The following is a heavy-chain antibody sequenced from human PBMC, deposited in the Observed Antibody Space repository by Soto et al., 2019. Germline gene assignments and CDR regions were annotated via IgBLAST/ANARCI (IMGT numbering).Heavy chain of an antibody. D-gene: IGHD3-22*01. J-gene: IGHJ6*02. CDR1: GGTFSKYA. Sequence: SVKVSCKASGGTFSKYAFSWVRQAPGQGLEWLGGTIPMFGTPNYAQKFQGRVAISADESTATVYMELSSLRSEDTAVYFCARPLRDRNYYYGMAVWGQGTTVTVSS. V-gene: IGHV1-69*13. CDR3: ARPLRDRNYYYGMAV. CDR2: TIPMFGTP.